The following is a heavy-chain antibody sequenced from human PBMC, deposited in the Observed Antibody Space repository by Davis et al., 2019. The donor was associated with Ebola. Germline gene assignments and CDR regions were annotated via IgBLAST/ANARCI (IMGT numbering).Heavy chain of an antibody. V-gene: IGHV1-46*01. J-gene: IGHJ6*02. D-gene: IGHD5-24*01. CDR3: ARDRGGDGYKTLYFDYGMDV. CDR2: INPSGGST. Sequence: ASVKVSCKASGYTFTSYYMHWVRQAPGQGLEWMGIINPSGGSTSYAQKFQGRVTMTRDTSTSTVYMELSSLRSEDTAVYYCARDRGGDGYKTLYFDYGMDVWGQGTTVTVSS. CDR1: GYTFTSYY.